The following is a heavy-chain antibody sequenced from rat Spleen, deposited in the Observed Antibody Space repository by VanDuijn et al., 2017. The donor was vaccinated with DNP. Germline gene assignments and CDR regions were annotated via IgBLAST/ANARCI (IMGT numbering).Heavy chain of an antibody. CDR3: ARQDYSNYNYFDY. V-gene: IGHV5-46*01. CDR2: ISTSGTRT. Sequence: EVQLVESGGGLVQPGRSMKLSCAASGFTFSTFPMAWVRQAPTKGLEWVATISTSGTRTYYPDSVKGRFTISRDNAKSSLYLQMNSLKSEDAATYYCARQDYSNYNYFDYWGQGVMVTVSS. CDR1: GFTFSTFP. J-gene: IGHJ2*01. D-gene: IGHD1-2*01.